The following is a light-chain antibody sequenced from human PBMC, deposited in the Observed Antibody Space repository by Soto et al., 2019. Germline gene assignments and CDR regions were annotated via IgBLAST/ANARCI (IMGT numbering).Light chain of an antibody. J-gene: IGLJ3*02. CDR1: SGDVGFYDF. V-gene: IGLV2-14*03. CDR2: GVT. Sequence: QSVLTQPASMSGSPGQSITISCTGTSGDVGFYDFVSWYQQHPGKVPRLIIYGVTKRPSGVSHRFSGFKSGNTASLTISGLQVEDEADYSCASYTGSSTYVFGGGTKLTVL. CDR3: ASYTGSSTYV.